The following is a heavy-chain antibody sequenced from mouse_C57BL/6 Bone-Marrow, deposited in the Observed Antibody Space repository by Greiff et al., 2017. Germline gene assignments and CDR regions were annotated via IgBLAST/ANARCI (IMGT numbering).Heavy chain of an antibody. J-gene: IGHJ3*01. CDR3: ARSGSYSNYFAWCAY. V-gene: IGHV1-81*01. CDR2: IYPRSGNT. D-gene: IGHD2-5*01. CDR1: GYTFTSYG. Sequence: QVQLQQSGAELARPGASVKLSCKASGYTFTSYGISWVKQRTGPGLEWIGEIYPRSGNTYYNEKFKGKATLTADKSSSTAYMELRSLTSEDSAVYFWARSGSYSNYFAWCAYWGQGTLVTVSA.